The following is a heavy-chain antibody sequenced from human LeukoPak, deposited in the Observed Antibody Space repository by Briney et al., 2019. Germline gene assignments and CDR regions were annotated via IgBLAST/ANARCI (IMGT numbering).Heavy chain of an antibody. Sequence: SETLSLTCTVSGGSISSYYWNWIRQPAGKGLEWIGRIYTSGSTNYNPSLKSRVSMSVDTSKNQFSLKLSPVTVAETAVYYCARGKVVAGTPGQNSWDSWGQGTLVTVSS. D-gene: IGHD6-19*01. V-gene: IGHV4-4*07. CDR2: IYTSGST. CDR3: ARGKVVAGTPGQNSWDS. CDR1: GGSISSYY. J-gene: IGHJ4*02.